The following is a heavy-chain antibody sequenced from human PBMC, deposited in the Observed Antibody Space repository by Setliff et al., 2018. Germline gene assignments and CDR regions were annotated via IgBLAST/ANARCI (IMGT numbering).Heavy chain of an antibody. D-gene: IGHD2-8*02. CDR2: IYSSGST. Sequence: SETLSLTCTVSGGSISSDYWSWIRQPPGKGLEWIGYIYSSGSTKYNPSLKSRVTISVDTSKNQFSLKLNSVTAADTAIYYCARLSPYNTGPPFDYWGQGTLVTVSS. J-gene: IGHJ4*02. V-gene: IGHV4-4*08. CDR3: ARLSPYNTGPPFDY. CDR1: GGSISSDY.